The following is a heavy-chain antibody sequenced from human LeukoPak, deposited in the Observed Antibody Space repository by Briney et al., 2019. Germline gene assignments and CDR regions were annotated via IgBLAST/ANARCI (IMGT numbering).Heavy chain of an antibody. Sequence: GGSLRLSCAASGFTFSSQWMSWARQAPGKGLEWVANVNQGGTEKYYVDSVKGRFTISRDNAKNSLYLQMNSLRAEDTAVYYCANLGAFDIWGQGTMVTVSS. CDR2: VNQGGTEK. CDR3: ANLGAFDI. V-gene: IGHV3-7*01. D-gene: IGHD3-16*01. CDR1: GFTFSSQW. J-gene: IGHJ3*02.